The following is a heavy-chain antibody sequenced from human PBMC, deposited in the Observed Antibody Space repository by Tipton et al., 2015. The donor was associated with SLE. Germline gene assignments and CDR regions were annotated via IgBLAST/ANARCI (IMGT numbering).Heavy chain of an antibody. CDR3: ARDGDYDFWSGPFYFDY. CDR2: IKQDGSEK. J-gene: IGHJ4*02. Sequence: QLVQSEGGLVQPGGSLRLSCAASGFTFSSYWMSWVRQAPGKGLEWVANIKQDGSEKYYVDSVKGRFTISRDNAKNSLYLQMNSLRAEDTAVYYCARDGDYDFWSGPFYFDYWGQGTLVTVSS. D-gene: IGHD3-3*01. CDR1: GFTFSSYW. V-gene: IGHV3-7*03.